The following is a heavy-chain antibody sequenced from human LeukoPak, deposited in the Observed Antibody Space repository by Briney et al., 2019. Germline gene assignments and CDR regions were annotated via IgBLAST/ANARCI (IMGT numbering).Heavy chain of an antibody. Sequence: PGGSLRLSCAASAFSFSDYGMNWVRQAPGKGLEWVSFMSSSSSYIQYADSVKVRFTISRDNAKNSLYLQMNSLRAEDTAVYYCATIEGSGPGYWGQGTLVTVSS. CDR2: MSSSSSYI. D-gene: IGHD2/OR15-2a*01. V-gene: IGHV3-21*01. CDR1: AFSFSDYG. J-gene: IGHJ4*02. CDR3: ATIEGSGPGY.